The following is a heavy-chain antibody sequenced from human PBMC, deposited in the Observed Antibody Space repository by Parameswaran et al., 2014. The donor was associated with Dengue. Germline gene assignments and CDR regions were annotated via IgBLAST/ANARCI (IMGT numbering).Heavy chain of an antibody. Sequence: WVRQAPGQGLEWMGWISAYNGNTNYAQKLQGRVTMTTDTSTSTAYMELRSLRSDDTAVYYCARDGGGHDAFDIWGQGTMVTVSS. D-gene: IGHD3-3*01. CDR2: ISAYNGNT. J-gene: IGHJ3*02. CDR3: ARDGGGHDAFDI. V-gene: IGHV1-18*01.